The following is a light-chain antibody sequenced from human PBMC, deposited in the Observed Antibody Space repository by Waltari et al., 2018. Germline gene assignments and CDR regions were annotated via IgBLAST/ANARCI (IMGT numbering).Light chain of an antibody. CDR2: AAS. Sequence: DIQMTQSPSSLSASVGDRVTITYRASQDISNSFAWYQQKPGKVPKHLISAASTLQSGVPSRFSGSGSGTDFTLTIGSLQPEDVATYYCQKYNSVPYTFGQGTKLEIK. J-gene: IGKJ2*01. V-gene: IGKV1-27*01. CDR1: QDISNS. CDR3: QKYNSVPYT.